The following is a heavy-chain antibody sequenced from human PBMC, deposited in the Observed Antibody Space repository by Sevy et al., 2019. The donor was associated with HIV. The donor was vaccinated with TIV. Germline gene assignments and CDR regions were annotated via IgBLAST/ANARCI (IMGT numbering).Heavy chain of an antibody. CDR1: GGTFSSYA. Sequence: ASVKVSCKTSGGTFSSYAFSWVRQAPGQGLEWMGGIIPLVNSTDYAQKFQGRVTITADKSTSTAYMELSSLRSEDTAVYYCARAAQKATIVDAFDIWGHGTMVTVSS. D-gene: IGHD5-12*01. CDR2: IIPLVNST. J-gene: IGHJ3*02. CDR3: ARAAQKATIVDAFDI. V-gene: IGHV1-69*10.